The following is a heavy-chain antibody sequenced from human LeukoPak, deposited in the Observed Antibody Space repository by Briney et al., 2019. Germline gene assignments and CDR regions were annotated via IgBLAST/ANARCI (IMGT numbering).Heavy chain of an antibody. CDR3: ARAAVSTTAVLDY. CDR2: IYGSGST. V-gene: IGHV4-59*01. Sequence: SETLSFTCTVSGGSISSYYWSWIRQPPGKGLEWIGHIYGSGSTNYNPSLKSRLTISVDTSKNQFSLKLTSVTAADTAVYYCARAAVSTTAVLDYWGQGALVTVSS. J-gene: IGHJ4*02. CDR1: GGSISSYY. D-gene: IGHD4-11*01.